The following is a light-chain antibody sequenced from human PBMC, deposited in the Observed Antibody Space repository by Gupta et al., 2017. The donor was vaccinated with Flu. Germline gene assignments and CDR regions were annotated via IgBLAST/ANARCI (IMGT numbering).Light chain of an antibody. J-gene: IGKJ4*01. CDR3: QQYSSYSS. Sequence: DIQLTQSPSTLSASVGDRVTIPCRASQSIRSWLAWYQQKPGKAPKLLISKASTLESGVPSRFSGSGSGTEFTLTISILQPDDFATYYGQQYSSYSSFGGGTKVEIK. CDR1: QSIRSW. CDR2: KAS. V-gene: IGKV1-5*03.